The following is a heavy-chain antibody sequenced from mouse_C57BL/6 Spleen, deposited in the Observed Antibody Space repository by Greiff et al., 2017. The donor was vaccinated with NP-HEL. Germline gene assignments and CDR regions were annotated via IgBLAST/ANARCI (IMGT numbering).Heavy chain of an antibody. CDR2: IYPRSGNT. D-gene: IGHD1-1*01. CDR3: AITTVVAEGNYYAMDY. Sequence: QVQLQQSGAELARPGASVKLSCKASGYTFTSYGISWVKQRTGQGLEWIGEIYPRSGNTYYNEKFKGKATLTADKSSSTAYMELRSLTSEDSAVYFCAITTVVAEGNYYAMDYWGQGTSVTVSS. J-gene: IGHJ4*01. V-gene: IGHV1-81*01. CDR1: GYTFTSYG.